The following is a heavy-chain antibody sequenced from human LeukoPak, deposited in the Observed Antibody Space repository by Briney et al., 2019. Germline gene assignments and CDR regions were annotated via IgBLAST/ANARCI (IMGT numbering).Heavy chain of an antibody. J-gene: IGHJ6*03. CDR1: GYSISSGYY. V-gene: IGHV4-38-2*01. Sequence: PSETLSLTCAVSGYSISSGYYWGWIRQPPGKGLEWIGSIYHSGSTYYNPSLKSRVTISVDTSKNQFSLKLSSVTAADTAVYYCARATAYYDFWSGYRETNYYYYYMDVWGKGTTVTVSS. CDR3: ARATAYYDFWSGYRETNYYYYYMDV. D-gene: IGHD3-3*01. CDR2: IYHSGST.